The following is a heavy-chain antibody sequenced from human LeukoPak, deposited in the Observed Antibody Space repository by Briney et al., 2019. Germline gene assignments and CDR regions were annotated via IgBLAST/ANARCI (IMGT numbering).Heavy chain of an antibody. J-gene: IGHJ4*02. CDR2: ISGSGGST. D-gene: IGHD3-22*01. CDR1: GFTFSNYA. CDR3: AKGTYYYDSSGYSFDY. V-gene: IGHV3-23*01. Sequence: GGSLRLSCAASGFTFSNYAMSWVRQAPGKGLEWVSAISGSGGSTYYADSVKGRFTISRDNSKNTLYLQMNSLRAEDTAVYYCAKGTYYYDSSGYSFDYWGQGTLVTVSS.